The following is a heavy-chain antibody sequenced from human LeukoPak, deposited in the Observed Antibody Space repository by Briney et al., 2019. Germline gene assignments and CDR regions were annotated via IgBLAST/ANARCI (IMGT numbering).Heavy chain of an antibody. V-gene: IGHV3-11*04. Sequence: GGSLRLSCAASGFTFSDHYMSWIRQAPGKGLEWVSYISHTGTTMYYADSVKGRFTLSRDNSKNSLYLQMNSLRAEDTAVYYCATFEVLYSGSYYDAFAICGQGTMGIVSS. CDR3: ATFEVLYSGSYYDAFAI. J-gene: IGHJ3*02. CDR2: ISHTGTTM. CDR1: GFTFSDHY. D-gene: IGHD1-26*01.